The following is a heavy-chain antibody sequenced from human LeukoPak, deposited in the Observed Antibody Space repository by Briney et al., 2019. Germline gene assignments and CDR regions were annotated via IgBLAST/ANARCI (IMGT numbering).Heavy chain of an antibody. CDR2: IYYSGST. Sequence: SETLSLTCTVSGGSVSSGNYYWSWIRQPPGKGLEWIGYIYYSGSTNYNPSLKSRVTISVDTSKNQFSLKLSSVTAADTAVYYCAGSYELDYWGQGTLVTVSS. J-gene: IGHJ4*02. CDR3: AGSYELDY. V-gene: IGHV4-61*01. CDR1: GGSVSSGNYY. D-gene: IGHD3-16*01.